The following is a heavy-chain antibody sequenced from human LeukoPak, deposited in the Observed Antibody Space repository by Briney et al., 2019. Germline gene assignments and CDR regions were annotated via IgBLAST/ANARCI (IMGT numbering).Heavy chain of an antibody. V-gene: IGHV1-18*01. CDR2: ISTDNGNT. D-gene: IGHD5/OR15-5a*01. J-gene: IGHJ6*02. Sequence: VASVKLSCKGSGYTFTSHGISWVRQAPGQGLEWMGWISTDNGNTNYAQKVQDRVTMTTDTSTNTAFMELRSLRSDDTAVYYCARKRSTSLGSYYYYYGMDVWGQGTTVTVSS. CDR1: GYTFTSHG. CDR3: ARKRSTSLGSYYYYYGMDV.